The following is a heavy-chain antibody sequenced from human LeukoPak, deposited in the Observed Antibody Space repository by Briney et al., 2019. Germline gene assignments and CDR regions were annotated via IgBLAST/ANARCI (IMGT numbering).Heavy chain of an antibody. Sequence: SPTLSLTCAISGDSVSINSAAWNWIRQSPSRGLEWLGSTYYRSKWYNDYAVSVKSRITINPDTSKNQFSLQLNSVTPEDTAVYYCAREVNSSSWPYYYYYYGMDVWGQGTTVTVSS. D-gene: IGHD6-13*01. CDR2: TYYRSKWYN. V-gene: IGHV6-1*01. CDR3: AREVNSSSWPYYYYYYGMDV. CDR1: GDSVSINSAA. J-gene: IGHJ6*02.